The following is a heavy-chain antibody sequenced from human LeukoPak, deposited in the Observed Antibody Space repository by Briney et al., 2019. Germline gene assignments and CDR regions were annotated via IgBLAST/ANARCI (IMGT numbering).Heavy chain of an antibody. Sequence: PRGAPRLSSAASGFTRRIDTIQTGRHTPREGLWRGSVIWYDVSNKYYADSVKGRFTISRDNSKNTLYLQMNSLRAEDTAVYYCARAGGSIAVAGHDAFDIWGQGTMVTVSS. CDR1: GFTRRIDT. V-gene: IGHV3-33*01. CDR3: ARAGGSIAVAGHDAFDI. CDR2: IWYDVSNK. D-gene: IGHD6-19*01. J-gene: IGHJ3*02.